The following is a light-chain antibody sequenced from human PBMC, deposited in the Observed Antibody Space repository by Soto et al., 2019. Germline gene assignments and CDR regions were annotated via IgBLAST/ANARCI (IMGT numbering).Light chain of an antibody. J-gene: IGLJ1*01. CDR1: SGHSSYA. Sequence: QTVLTQSPSASASLGASVKLTCTLSSGHSSYAIAWHQQQPEKGPRYLMKLNSDGSYYKGGGIPDRFSGSSSGAERYLTISSLQSEDEADYYCQTWGTGIQVFGTGTKLTVL. CDR2: LNSDGSY. V-gene: IGLV4-69*01. CDR3: QTWGTGIQV.